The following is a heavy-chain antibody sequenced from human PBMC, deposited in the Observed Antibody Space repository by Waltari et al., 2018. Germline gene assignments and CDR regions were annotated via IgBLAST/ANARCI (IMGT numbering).Heavy chain of an antibody. V-gene: IGHV3-74*01. CDR2: IGNGDGSGT. CDR1: GFIFSTSW. J-gene: IGHJ6*04. Sequence: EVQLVESAGGFVQPGASLRLSCEASGFIFSTSWMHSVRQGPGKGRVWGSRIGNGDGSGTSYGDSVKGRFTISRDNAKNTLYLQMNSLRAEDTGVYYCARDHYYSKDVWGTGTTVTVSS. CDR3: ARDHYYSKDV.